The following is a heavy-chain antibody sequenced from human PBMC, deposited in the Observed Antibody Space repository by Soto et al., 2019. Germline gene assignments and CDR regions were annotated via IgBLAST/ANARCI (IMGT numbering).Heavy chain of an antibody. J-gene: IGHJ3*02. CDR1: GFPFSDYY. D-gene: IGHD5-18*01. V-gene: IGHV3-11*05. CDR3: ARGRGAMVDDAFDI. Sequence: QVQLVESGGGLVKPGGSLRLSCAASGFPFSDYYMSWIRQAPGKGLEWISYITPTSSYTNYADSVKGRFTISRDNGKNSMYMQRNSLGAEDTAVYYCARGRGAMVDDAFDIWGQGTMVTVSS. CDR2: ITPTSSYT.